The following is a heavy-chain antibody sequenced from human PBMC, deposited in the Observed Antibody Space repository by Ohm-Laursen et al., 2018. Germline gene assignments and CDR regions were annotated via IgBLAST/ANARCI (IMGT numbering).Heavy chain of an antibody. CDR2: ISGSGDTT. J-gene: IGHJ4*02. D-gene: IGHD3-9*01. CDR3: ARDIDWVAFDY. Sequence: SLRLSCSASGFTFSSHGINWARQAPGKGLEWVSGISGSGDTTYYADSVKGRFTISRDNSRNTLDLQMNSLRVEDTALYYCARDIDWVAFDYWGQGTLATVSS. V-gene: IGHV3-23*01. CDR1: GFTFSSHG.